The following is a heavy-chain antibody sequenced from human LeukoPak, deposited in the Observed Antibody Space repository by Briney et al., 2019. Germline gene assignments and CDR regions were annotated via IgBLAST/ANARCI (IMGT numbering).Heavy chain of an antibody. CDR1: GGSFSGYY. D-gene: IGHD3-22*01. V-gene: IGHV4-34*01. Sequence: SETLSLTCAVYGGSFSGYYWSWIRQPPGKGLEWIGEINHSGSTNYNPSLKSRVTISVGTSKNQFSLKLSSVTAADTAVYYCASVLYYDSSGYPADWGQGTLVTVSS. CDR2: INHSGST. J-gene: IGHJ4*02. CDR3: ASVLYYDSSGYPAD.